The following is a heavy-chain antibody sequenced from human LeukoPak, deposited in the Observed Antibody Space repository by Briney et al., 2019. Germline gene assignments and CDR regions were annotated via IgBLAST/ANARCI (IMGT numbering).Heavy chain of an antibody. CDR2: ISSSSSYI. CDR3: ARDHYDFWSGPSH. V-gene: IGHV3-21*01. D-gene: IGHD3-3*01. CDR1: GFTISSYS. J-gene: IGHJ4*02. Sequence: GGSLRLSCAASGFTISSYSMNWVRQAPGKGLEWVSSISSSSSYIYYADSVKGRFTISRDNAKNSLYLQMNSLRAEDTAVYYCARDHYDFWSGPSHWGQGTLVTVSS.